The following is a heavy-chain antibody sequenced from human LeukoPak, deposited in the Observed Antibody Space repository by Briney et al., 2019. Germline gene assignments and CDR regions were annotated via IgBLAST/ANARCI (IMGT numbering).Heavy chain of an antibody. Sequence: PGGSLRLSCAVSGFPFTRFYMSWIRQAPGKGLEWISYIGLSGSPLDYADSVRGRFTISRDNARNSLYLEMNSLRAEDTAVYYCARKDFSSGSFSYWGQGTLLTVSS. V-gene: IGHV3-11*04. CDR2: IGLSGSPL. CDR3: ARKDFSSGSFSY. D-gene: IGHD3-22*01. CDR1: GFPFTRFY. J-gene: IGHJ4*02.